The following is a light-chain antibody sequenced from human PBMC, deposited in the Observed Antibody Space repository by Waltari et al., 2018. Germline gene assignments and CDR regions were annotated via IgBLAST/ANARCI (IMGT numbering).Light chain of an antibody. Sequence: AIQMTQSPSSLSASVGDRVTMTCRASQDIRSDLGWYQQKPGKAPKLLIYAASTLQSGVPSRFSGSGSGTDFTLTISSLQPEDFATYYCLQYYNYPYTFGQGTKLEIK. J-gene: IGKJ2*01. CDR1: QDIRSD. CDR2: AAS. V-gene: IGKV1-6*01. CDR3: LQYYNYPYT.